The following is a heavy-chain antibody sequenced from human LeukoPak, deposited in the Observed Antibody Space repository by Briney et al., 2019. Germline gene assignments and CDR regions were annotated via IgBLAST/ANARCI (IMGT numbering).Heavy chain of an antibody. Sequence: GGSLRLSCAASGFTFSSYAMSWVRQAPGKGLEWVSAISGSGGSTYYADSVKGRFTISRDNSKNTLYLQMNSLRAEDTAVYYCAKTHCSSTSCLTPYYYYYMDVWGKGTTATVSS. J-gene: IGHJ6*03. CDR3: AKTHCSSTSCLTPYYYYYMDV. V-gene: IGHV3-23*01. D-gene: IGHD2-2*01. CDR2: ISGSGGST. CDR1: GFTFSSYA.